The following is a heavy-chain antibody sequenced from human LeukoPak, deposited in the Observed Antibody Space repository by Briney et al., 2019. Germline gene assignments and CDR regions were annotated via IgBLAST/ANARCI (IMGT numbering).Heavy chain of an antibody. D-gene: IGHD3-22*01. CDR3: AADGSGYYF. J-gene: IGHJ4*02. V-gene: IGHV5-51*01. Sequence: GAPLQISCKGSGSSFTSYWIGWVRPLPGKGLEWMGIIYPGDSDTRYSPSFQGQVTISADKSISTAYLQWSSLKASDTSMYYCAADGSGYYFWGQGTLVTVSS. CDR1: GSSFTSYW. CDR2: IYPGDSDT.